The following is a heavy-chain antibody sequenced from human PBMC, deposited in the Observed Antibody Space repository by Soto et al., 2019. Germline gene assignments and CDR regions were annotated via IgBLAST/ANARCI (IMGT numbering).Heavy chain of an antibody. CDR3: ARDKITGLFDY. CDR1: GGSFSGYY. V-gene: IGHV4-34*01. J-gene: IGHJ4*02. D-gene: IGHD2-8*02. Sequence: TSETLSLTCAVYGGSFSGYYWTWIRQPPGTGLEWIGEIYHSGSTNYNPSLKSRVTISVDTSKNQFSLKLTSVTAADTAVYYCARDKITGLFDYWGQGTLVTVSS. CDR2: IYHSGST.